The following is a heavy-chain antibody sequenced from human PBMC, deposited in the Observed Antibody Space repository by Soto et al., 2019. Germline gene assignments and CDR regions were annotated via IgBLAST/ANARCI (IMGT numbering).Heavy chain of an antibody. D-gene: IGHD3-10*01. CDR3: ARDQYYGSGSLN. CDR2: IYHSGST. V-gene: IGHV4-4*02. J-gene: IGHJ4*02. CDR1: GGSISSGDY. Sequence: SETLSLTCTVSGGSISSGDYYRSWVRQPPGKGLEWIGEIYHSGSTNYNPSLKSRVTISVDKSKNQFSLKLSSVTAADTAVYYCARDQYYGSGSLNWGQGTLVTVSS.